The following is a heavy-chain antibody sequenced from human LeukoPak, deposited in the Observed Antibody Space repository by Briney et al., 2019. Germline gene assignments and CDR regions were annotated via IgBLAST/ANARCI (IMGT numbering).Heavy chain of an antibody. CDR2: INPNSGGT. J-gene: IGHJ3*02. V-gene: IGHV1-2*02. CDR3: ARDLWGLYSSGLMGSAFDI. D-gene: IGHD6-19*01. Sequence: SVKVSCKASGYTFTGYYMHWVRQAPGQGLEWMGWINPNSGGTNYAQKFQGRVTMTTDTSTSTACMELRSLRSDDTAVYYCARDLWGLYSSGLMGSAFDIWGQGTMVTVSS. CDR1: GYTFTGYY.